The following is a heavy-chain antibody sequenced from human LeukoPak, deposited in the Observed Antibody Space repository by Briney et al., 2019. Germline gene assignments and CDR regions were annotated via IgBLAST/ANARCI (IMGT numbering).Heavy chain of an antibody. J-gene: IGHJ3*02. CDR3: ARDMRGISGTMIVVAATAFDI. CDR2: IYTSRST. D-gene: IGHD3-22*01. V-gene: IGHV4-4*07. Sequence: PSETLSLTCTVSGGSISSYYWSWVRQPAGKGLEWIGRIYTSRSTNYNPSLKSRVTMSVDTSKIQFSLKLSSVTAADTAVYYCARDMRGISGTMIVVAATAFDIWGQGTMVTVSS. CDR1: GGSISSYY.